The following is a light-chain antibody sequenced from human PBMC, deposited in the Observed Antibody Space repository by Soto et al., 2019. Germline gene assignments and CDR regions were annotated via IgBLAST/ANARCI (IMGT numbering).Light chain of an antibody. Sequence: IVLTQSPGTLSLSPGERATLSCRASQSVSSNYLAWYQQKPGQPPRLLLYGTFSRATGVPDRFSGSGSGTDLTLTINRLEPDDFATYYCQQYNSYSPWTFGQGTKVEIK. CDR1: QSVSSNY. CDR3: QQYNSYSPWT. J-gene: IGKJ1*01. CDR2: GTF. V-gene: IGKV3-20*01.